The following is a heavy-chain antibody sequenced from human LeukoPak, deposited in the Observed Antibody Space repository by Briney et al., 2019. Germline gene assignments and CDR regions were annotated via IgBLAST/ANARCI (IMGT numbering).Heavy chain of an antibody. J-gene: IGHJ4*02. CDR3: ARSGGYDSTFDY. CDR1: GYTFTDYY. Sequence: ASVKVSCKASGYTFTDYYIHWVRQAPGQGLEWMGRINPNSGGTNYAQKFQGRVTMTGDTSISTAYMELSRLKSDDTAVYYCARSGGYDSTFDYWGQGTLVTVSS. V-gene: IGHV1-2*06. CDR2: INPNSGGT. D-gene: IGHD3-22*01.